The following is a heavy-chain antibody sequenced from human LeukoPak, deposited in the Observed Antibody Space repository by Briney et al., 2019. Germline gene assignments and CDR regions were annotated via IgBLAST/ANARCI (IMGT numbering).Heavy chain of an antibody. CDR3: ARGRSSSSWECDY. CDR1: GFTFSSSA. CDR2: ISSSGSTM. Sequence: GGSLRLSCAASGFTFSSSAMSWVRQAPGKGLEWVSYISSSGSTMYYADSVKGRFTISRDNAKNSLSLQMNSLRDEDTAVYYCARGRSSSSWECDYWGQGTLVTVSS. V-gene: IGHV3-48*02. D-gene: IGHD6-6*01. J-gene: IGHJ4*02.